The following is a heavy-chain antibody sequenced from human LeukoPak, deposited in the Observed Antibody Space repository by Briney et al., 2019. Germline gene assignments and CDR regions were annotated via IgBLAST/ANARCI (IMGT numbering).Heavy chain of an antibody. J-gene: IGHJ4*02. Sequence: KPSETLSLTCTVSGGSISSGSYYWSWIRQPAGKGLEWIGRIYTSGSTNYNPSLKSRVTISVDTSKNQFSLKLSSVTAADTAVYYCGIAGSGSYPFDYWGQGTLVTVSS. D-gene: IGHD3-10*01. CDR1: GGSISSGSYY. V-gene: IGHV4-61*02. CDR2: IYTSGST. CDR3: GIAGSGSYPFDY.